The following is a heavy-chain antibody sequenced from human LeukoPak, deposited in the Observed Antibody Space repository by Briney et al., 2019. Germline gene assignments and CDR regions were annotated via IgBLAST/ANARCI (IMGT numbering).Heavy chain of an antibody. CDR3: RRNGDYASWEVDAFDI. CDR1: GGSFSGYY. J-gene: IGHJ3*02. D-gene: IGHD4-17*01. V-gene: IGHV4-34*01. Sequence: SETLSLTCAVYGGSFSGYYWSWIRQPPGKGLEWIGEINHSGSTNYNPSLKSRVTISVDTSKNQFSLKLSSVTAADTAVYYCRRNGDYASWEVDAFDIWGQGTMVTVSS. CDR2: INHSGST.